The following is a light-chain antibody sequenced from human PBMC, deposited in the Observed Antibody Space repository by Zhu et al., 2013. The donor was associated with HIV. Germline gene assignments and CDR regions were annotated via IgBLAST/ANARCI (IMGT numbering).Light chain of an antibody. V-gene: IGKV3-15*01. J-gene: IGKJ4*01. CDR3: QQYNNWPLT. Sequence: ETVMTQSPAMLSVSPGERATLSCRASQSVGSTLAWYQQKPGQAPRLLIYAASTRATGIPARFSGSGSGTEFTLTISSLQSEDFAVYYCQQYNNWPLTFGGGTKVEIK. CDR2: AAS. CDR1: QSVGST.